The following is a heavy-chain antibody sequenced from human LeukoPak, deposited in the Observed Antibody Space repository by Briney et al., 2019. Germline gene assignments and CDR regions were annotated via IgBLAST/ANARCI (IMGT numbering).Heavy chain of an antibody. Sequence: GGSLRLSCAASGFTFDDYTMHWVRDAPGKGLEWVSLISWDGGSTYYADSVKGRFTISRDNSKNSLYLQMNSLRTEDTALYYCAKEISLKSNYYDSSLDYWGQGTLVTVSS. CDR3: AKEISLKSNYYDSSLDY. CDR1: GFTFDDYT. J-gene: IGHJ4*02. D-gene: IGHD3-22*01. CDR2: ISWDGGST. V-gene: IGHV3-43*01.